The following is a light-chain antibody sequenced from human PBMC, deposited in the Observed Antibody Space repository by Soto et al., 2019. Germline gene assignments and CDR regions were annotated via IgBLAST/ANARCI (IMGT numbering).Light chain of an antibody. CDR3: QQYNSWPLT. CDR1: QSISNY. Sequence: DVQMTQSPSSLSASVVDRVIITCRASQSISNYLNWYQQKPGKAPKLLIFAASSLQSGVPSRFSGSGSGTNFTLTISSLQPEDFAVYYCQQYNSWPLTFGGGTKVDIK. J-gene: IGKJ4*01. CDR2: AAS. V-gene: IGKV1-39*01.